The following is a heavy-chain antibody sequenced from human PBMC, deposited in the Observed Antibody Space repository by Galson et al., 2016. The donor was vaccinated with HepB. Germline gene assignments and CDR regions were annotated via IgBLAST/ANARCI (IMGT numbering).Heavy chain of an antibody. J-gene: IGHJ2*01. V-gene: IGHV3-30*03. CDR2: ISYDGTTK. CDR3: ASSPGYWCLDF. Sequence: SLRLSCAASGFTFTNHGMHWVRQAPGKGLEWVADISYDGTTKYYVDSVKSRFTISRDNSQNTLYLQMNSLRADDTAVYYCASSPGYWCLDFWGRGTLVTVSS. CDR1: GFTFTNHG.